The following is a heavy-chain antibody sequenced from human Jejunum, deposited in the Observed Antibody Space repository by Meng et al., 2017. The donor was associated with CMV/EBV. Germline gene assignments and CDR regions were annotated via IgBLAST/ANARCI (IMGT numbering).Heavy chain of an antibody. CDR2: IAWNGVIL. Sequence: SCEASGFTFTDHTIHWIRQAPGKGLEWVSGIAWNGVILGYADSVKGRFTISRDNAKNSLYLQLNSLRAEDTAVYYCARTGSFDYWGQGTLVTVSS. D-gene: IGHD1-14*01. CDR3: ARTGSFDY. V-gene: IGHV3-9*01. J-gene: IGHJ4*02. CDR1: GFTFTDHT.